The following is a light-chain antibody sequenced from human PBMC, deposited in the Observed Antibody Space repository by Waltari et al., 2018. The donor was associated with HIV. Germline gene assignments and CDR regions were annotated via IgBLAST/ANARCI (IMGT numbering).Light chain of an antibody. Sequence: QSVLTQPPSASGAPGQRVPISCSGSSANIGNTVYWYQQLPGTAPKVLIYRVNQRPSGVPDRFSGSRSGTSASLDVSGLRSEDEANYICAAWDDILSGWVFGGGTKLTVL. CDR2: RVN. V-gene: IGLV1-47*01. CDR3: AAWDDILSGWV. J-gene: IGLJ3*02. CDR1: SANIGNT.